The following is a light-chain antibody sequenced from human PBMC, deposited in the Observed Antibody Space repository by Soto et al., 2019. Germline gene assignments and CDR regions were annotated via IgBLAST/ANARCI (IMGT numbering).Light chain of an antibody. CDR2: DTS. CDR1: TGAVTSGHY. J-gene: IGLJ1*01. V-gene: IGLV7-46*01. CDR3: LLSDRGAYYV. Sequence: QAVVTQEPSLTVSPGGTVPLTCGSSTGAVTSGHYPYWVQQKPGQAPRTLIYDTSNKHSGTPARCSGSLLGGKAALTLSGAQPEEEAEYYCLLSDRGAYYVFGTGTKLTVL.